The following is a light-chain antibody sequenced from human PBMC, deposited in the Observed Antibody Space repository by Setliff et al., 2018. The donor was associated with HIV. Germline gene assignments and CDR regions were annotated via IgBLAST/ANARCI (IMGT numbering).Light chain of an antibody. CDR3: SSYTSNDSGV. CDR2: DVS. J-gene: IGLJ1*01. V-gene: IGLV2-14*03. Sequence: QSALTQPASVSGSPGQSITISCTGTSSDVGGYNYVSWYQQHPGKAPKLMFSDVSNRPSGVSNRFSGSNSGNTASLTISGLQAEDEADYYCSSYTSNDSGVFGTGTKVTVL. CDR1: SSDVGGYNY.